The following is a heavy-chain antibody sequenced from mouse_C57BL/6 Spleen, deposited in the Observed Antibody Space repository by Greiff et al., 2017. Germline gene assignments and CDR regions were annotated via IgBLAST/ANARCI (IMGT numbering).Heavy chain of an antibody. J-gene: IGHJ4*01. CDR3: ARRGYSNWDYYAMDY. D-gene: IGHD2-5*01. V-gene: IGHV1-55*01. Sequence: QVQLQQPGAELVKPGASVKMSCKASGYTFTSYWITWVKQRPGQGLEWIGDIYPGSGSTNYNEKFKSKATLTVDTASSPAYMQLSSLTSEDSAVYYCARRGYSNWDYYAMDYWGQGTSVTVSS. CDR1: GYTFTSYW. CDR2: IYPGSGST.